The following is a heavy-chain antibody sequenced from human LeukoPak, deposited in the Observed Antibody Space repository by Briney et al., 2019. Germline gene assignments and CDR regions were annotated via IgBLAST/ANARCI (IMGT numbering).Heavy chain of an antibody. CDR2: IYYSGST. CDR1: GGSISSSSYY. V-gene: IGHV4-39*07. Sequence: SETLSLTCTVSGGSISSSSYYWGWIRQPPGKGLEWIGSIYYSGSTYYNPSLRSRVTISVDTSKNQFSLKLSSVTAADTAVYYCARSPDILTGYYEYYFDYWGQGTLVTVSS. D-gene: IGHD3-9*01. CDR3: ARSPDILTGYYEYYFDY. J-gene: IGHJ4*02.